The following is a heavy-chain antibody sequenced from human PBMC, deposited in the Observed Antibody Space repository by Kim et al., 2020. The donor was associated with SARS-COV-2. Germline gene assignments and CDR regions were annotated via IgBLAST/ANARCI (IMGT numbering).Heavy chain of an antibody. CDR2: IHSSSNPI. D-gene: IGHD2-8*02. CDR1: GFTFNTYS. Sequence: GGSLRLSCAASGFTFNTYSMNWVRQAPGKGLEWVSIIHSSSNPIFYADSVKGRFTISRDNAKNSLYLQMTGLRAEDTAVYYCARGCTGNGCMTRHLDFWG. CDR3: ARGCTGNGCMTRHLDF. J-gene: IGHJ3*01. V-gene: IGHV3-21*01.